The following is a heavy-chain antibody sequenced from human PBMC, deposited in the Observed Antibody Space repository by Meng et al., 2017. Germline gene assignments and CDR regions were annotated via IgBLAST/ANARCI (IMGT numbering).Heavy chain of an antibody. CDR3: ARVGIAVAGTHY. CDR2: ISAYNGNT. CDR1: GYSFTSYG. J-gene: IGHJ4*02. Sequence: QVQRVDAGPDGKKPGASVKVACKASGYSFTSYGISWVRQAPGQWLEWMGWISAYNGNTNYAQKLQGIVTMTTDTSTSTAYMELRSLRSDDTAVYYCARVGIAVAGTHYWGQGTLVTVSS. V-gene: IGHV1-18*01. D-gene: IGHD6-19*01.